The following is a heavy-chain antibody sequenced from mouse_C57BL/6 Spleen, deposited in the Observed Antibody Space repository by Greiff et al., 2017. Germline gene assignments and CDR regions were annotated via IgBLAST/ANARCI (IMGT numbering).Heavy chain of an antibody. J-gene: IGHJ4*01. CDR1: GFTFSDYY. V-gene: IGHV5-16*01. CDR3: ARVPGDYAMDY. CDR2: INYDGSST. Sequence: EVNVVESEGGLVQPGSSMKLSCTASGFTFSDYYMAWVRQVPEKGLEWVANINYDGSSTYYLDSLKSRFIISRDNAKNILYLQMSSLKSEDTATYYCARVPGDYAMDYWGQGTSVTVSS.